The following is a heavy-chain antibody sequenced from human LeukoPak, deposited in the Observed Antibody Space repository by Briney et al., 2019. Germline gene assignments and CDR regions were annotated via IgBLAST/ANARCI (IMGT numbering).Heavy chain of an antibody. J-gene: IGHJ4*02. Sequence: SVKVSCKASGGTFSSYAISWVRQAPGQGLEWMGGIIPIFGTANYAQKFQGRVTITADESTSTAYMELSSLRSEDTAGYYCARDCSGGSCYDAFDYWGQGTLVTVS. D-gene: IGHD2-15*01. CDR1: GGTFSSYA. CDR3: ARDCSGGSCYDAFDY. CDR2: IIPIFGTA. V-gene: IGHV1-69*13.